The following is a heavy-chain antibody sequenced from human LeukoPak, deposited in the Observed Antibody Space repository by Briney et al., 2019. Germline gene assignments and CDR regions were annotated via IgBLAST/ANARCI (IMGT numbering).Heavy chain of an antibody. D-gene: IGHD4-17*01. Sequence: ASVRVSCKASGYTFTNYYLHWVRQAPGHGLEWMAIINPSDGGTYYEQKLQGRVTVTRDTSTSTVYMELSSLRSEDTAVYYCARDTRTMTAVTRGQHYYYGLDVWGQGTAVTVSS. V-gene: IGHV1-46*01. J-gene: IGHJ6*02. CDR3: ARDTRTMTAVTRGQHYYYGLDV. CDR1: GYTFTNYY. CDR2: INPSDGGT.